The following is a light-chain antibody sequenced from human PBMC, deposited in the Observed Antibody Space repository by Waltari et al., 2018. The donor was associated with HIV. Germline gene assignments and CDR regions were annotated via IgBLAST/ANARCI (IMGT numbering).Light chain of an antibody. CDR2: RSN. CDR3: ATWDDSLSGPM. Sequence: QSVLTQPPSASGTPGQRVAISCSGSSSNIGSNYVYWYQQLPGTAPKVLIYRSNHRPSGVPGQFACSKSGTSASLATSALRSEDEADYYCATWDDSLSGPMFGGGTKLTVL. J-gene: IGLJ3*02. V-gene: IGLV1-47*01. CDR1: SSNIGSNY.